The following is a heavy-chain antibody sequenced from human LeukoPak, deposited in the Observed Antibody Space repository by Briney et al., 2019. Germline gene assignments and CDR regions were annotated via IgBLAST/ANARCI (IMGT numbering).Heavy chain of an antibody. D-gene: IGHD3-3*01. CDR3: ARGSYDFWSGYYHGPY. Sequence: GGSLRLSCAASGFTFSSYSMNWVRQAPGKGLEWVSSISSSSSYIYYADSVKGRFTISRDNAKNSLYLQMNSLRAEDTAVYYCARGSYDFWSGYYHGPYWGQGTLVTVSS. J-gene: IGHJ4*02. CDR1: GFTFSSYS. V-gene: IGHV3-21*01. CDR2: ISSSSSYI.